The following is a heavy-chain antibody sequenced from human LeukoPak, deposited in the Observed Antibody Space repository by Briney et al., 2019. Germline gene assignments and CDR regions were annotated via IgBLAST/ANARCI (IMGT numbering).Heavy chain of an antibody. V-gene: IGHV3-23*01. Sequence: GGSLRLXCAASGFTFSSYAMSWVRQAPGKGLEWVSAISGSGGSTYYADSVKGRFTISRDNSKNTLYLQMNSLRAEDTAVYYCASTRTGDYDFWSGYFDDYWGQGTLVTVSS. D-gene: IGHD3-3*01. CDR2: ISGSGGST. CDR1: GFTFSSYA. J-gene: IGHJ4*02. CDR3: ASTRTGDYDFWSGYFDDY.